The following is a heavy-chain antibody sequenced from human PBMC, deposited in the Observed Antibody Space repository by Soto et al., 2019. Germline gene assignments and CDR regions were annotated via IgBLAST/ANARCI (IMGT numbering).Heavy chain of an antibody. CDR1: GFTFSNYA. CDR3: AKSNLYCSSSNCYVFDY. Sequence: EVQLLDSGGGLVQPGGSLRLSCAASGFTFSNYAMSWVRQAPGKGLEWVSSIRNSGTSTYYSDSVKGRFTISRDNSKNALNLQMSSPRVEDTAVYYCAKSNLYCSSSNCYVFDYWGQGTLVTVSS. J-gene: IGHJ4*02. D-gene: IGHD2-2*01. V-gene: IGHV3-23*01. CDR2: IRNSGTST.